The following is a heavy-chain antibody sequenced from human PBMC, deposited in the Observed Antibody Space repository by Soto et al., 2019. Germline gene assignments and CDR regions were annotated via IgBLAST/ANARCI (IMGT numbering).Heavy chain of an antibody. Sequence: AQTMSLTSSLLGASITSTTYFWASIPQLPRKGQQGVGSISYSGTTHYTPSLKSRVTISLDRSKNQFSLQLRSMTAADTAVSYCAKNLPRTGRFTYWGQGALVTVSS. V-gene: IGHV4-39*01. D-gene: IGHD3-16*01. CDR1: GASITSTTYF. J-gene: IGHJ4*02. CDR2: ISYSGTT. CDR3: AKNLPRTGRFTY.